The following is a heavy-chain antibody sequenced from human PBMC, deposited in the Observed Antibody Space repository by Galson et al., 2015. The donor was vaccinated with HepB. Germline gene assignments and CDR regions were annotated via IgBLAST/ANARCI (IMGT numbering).Heavy chain of an antibody. CDR2: ISARGSYI. CDR1: GFAFNTYT. V-gene: IGHV3-21*01. Sequence: SLRLSCATSGFAFNTYTMNWVRQAPGKGLEWVSSISARGSYIYYADSVRGRFTISRDNAKNSLYLRMDNLRAEDTAVYYCAKTRTMGEDAFGILGQGTRVTVSS. J-gene: IGHJ3*02. D-gene: IGHD1-14*01. CDR3: AKTRTMGEDAFGI.